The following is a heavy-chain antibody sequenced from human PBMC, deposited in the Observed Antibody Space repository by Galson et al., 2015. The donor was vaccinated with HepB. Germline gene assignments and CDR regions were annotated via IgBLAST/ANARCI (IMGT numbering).Heavy chain of an antibody. CDR3: ARLMSVPPPKLTDSLVVAARAPHYGMDV. D-gene: IGHD2-15*01. CDR1: GYSFTSYW. J-gene: IGHJ6*02. CDR2: IYPGDSDT. Sequence: QSGAEVKKPGESLKISCKGSGYSFTSYWIGWVRQMPGKGLEWMGIIYPGDSDTRYSPSFQGQVTISADKSISTAYLQWSSLKASDTAMYYCARLMSVPPPKLTDSLVVAARAPHYGMDVWGQGTTVTVSS. V-gene: IGHV5-51*03.